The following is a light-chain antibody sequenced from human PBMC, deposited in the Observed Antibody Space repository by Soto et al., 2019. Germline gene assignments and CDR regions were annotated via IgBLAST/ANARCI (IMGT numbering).Light chain of an antibody. J-gene: IGLJ2*01. CDR2: NVS. V-gene: IGLV2-14*01. Sequence: QSALTQPASVSGSPGQSITISCTGASSDVGGYNHVSWYQQHPGKAPKLIIYNVSHRPSGVSDRFSGSKSGNTASLNISGLQAEDEANYYCSSYTSGSPFVVFGGGTKLTVL. CDR1: SSDVGGYNH. CDR3: SSYTSGSPFVV.